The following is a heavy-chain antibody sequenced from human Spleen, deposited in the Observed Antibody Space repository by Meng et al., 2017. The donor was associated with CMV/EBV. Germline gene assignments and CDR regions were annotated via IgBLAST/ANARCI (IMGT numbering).Heavy chain of an antibody. CDR2: IYYSGST. V-gene: IGHV4-39*07. J-gene: IGHJ5*02. D-gene: IGHD2-2*01. CDR3: ARAARYCSSTSCYLNWFDP. Sequence: SETLSLTCTVSGGSISSSSYYWGWIRQPPGKGLEWIGSIYYSGSTYYNPSLKSRVTISVDTSKNQFSLKLSSVTAADTAVYYCARAARYCSSTSCYLNWFDPWGQGTLVTVSS. CDR1: GGSISSSSYY.